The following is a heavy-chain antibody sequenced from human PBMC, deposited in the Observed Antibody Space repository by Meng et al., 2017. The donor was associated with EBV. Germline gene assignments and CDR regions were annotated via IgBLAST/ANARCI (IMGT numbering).Heavy chain of an antibody. J-gene: IGHJ4*02. Sequence: VRWVRLGAEGKKPGSSGKACCKPSGGTFRRYAGSWVRQAPGQGLEWMGGLIPMSDAPHYAQKFQGRVTMTADESTNTHYMDLSGLRFEDTAVYYCASESRRGFTPDYWGQGTLVTVSS. CDR3: ASESRRGFTPDY. CDR2: LIPMSDAP. V-gene: IGHV1-69*01. CDR1: GGTFRRYA. D-gene: IGHD3-10*01.